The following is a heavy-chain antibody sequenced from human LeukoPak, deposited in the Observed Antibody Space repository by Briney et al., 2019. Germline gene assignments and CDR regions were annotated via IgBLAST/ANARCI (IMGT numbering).Heavy chain of an antibody. Sequence: SCAASGFTFSSYAISWVRQAPGQGLEWMGGIIPIFGTANYAQKFQGRVTITADESTSTAYMELSSLRSEDTAVYYCARDFDIAAARWFDPWGQGTLVTVSS. CDR1: GFTFSSYA. CDR3: ARDFDIAAARWFDP. V-gene: IGHV1-69*01. CDR2: IIPIFGTA. D-gene: IGHD6-13*01. J-gene: IGHJ5*02.